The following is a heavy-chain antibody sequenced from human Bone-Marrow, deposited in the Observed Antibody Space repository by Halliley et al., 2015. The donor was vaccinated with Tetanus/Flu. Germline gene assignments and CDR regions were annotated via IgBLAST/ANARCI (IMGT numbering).Heavy chain of an antibody. CDR1: GFSFTPYN. V-gene: IGHV3-30-3*01. Sequence: CAASGFSFTPYNMHWVRQAPGKGLEWVAVISADGGSKYYADSVKGRFTISRDNSKNTLYLQMSNLRPEDTAVYYCASWYSSSWSSFDYWGQGTLVTVSS. J-gene: IGHJ4*02. CDR2: ISADGGSK. D-gene: IGHD6-13*01. CDR3: ASWYSSSWSSFDY.